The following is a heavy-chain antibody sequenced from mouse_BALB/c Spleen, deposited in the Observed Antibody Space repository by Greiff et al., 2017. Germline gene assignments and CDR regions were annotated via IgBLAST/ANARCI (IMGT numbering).Heavy chain of an antibody. D-gene: IGHD4-1*01. Sequence: DVMLVESGGGLVQPGGSLRLSCATSGFTFTDYYMSWVRQPPGKALEWLGFIRNKANGYTTEYSAYVKGRFTISRDNSQSILYLQMNTLRAEDSATYYCARKLGYYFDYWGQGTTLTVSS. CDR1: GFTFTDYY. J-gene: IGHJ2*01. CDR3: ARKLGYYFDY. V-gene: IGHV7-3*02. CDR2: IRNKANGYTT.